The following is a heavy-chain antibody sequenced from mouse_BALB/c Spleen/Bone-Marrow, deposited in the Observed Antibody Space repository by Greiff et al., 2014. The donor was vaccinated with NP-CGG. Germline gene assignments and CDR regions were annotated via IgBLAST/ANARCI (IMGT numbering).Heavy chain of an antibody. V-gene: IGHV3-2*02. J-gene: IGHJ2*01. D-gene: IGHD1-1*01. CDR1: GYSITSDYA. CDR2: ISYSGST. CDR3: ARTTTVVSHFDY. Sequence: EVQLQQSGPGLVKPSQSLSLTCTVTGYSITSDYAWNWIRQFPGNKLEWMGYISYSGSTSYNPSLKSRISITRDTSKNQFFLQLNSVTTEATATYCGARTTTVVSHFDYWGQGTTLTVSS.